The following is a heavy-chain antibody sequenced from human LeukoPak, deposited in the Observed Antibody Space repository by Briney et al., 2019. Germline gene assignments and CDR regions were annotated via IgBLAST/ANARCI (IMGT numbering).Heavy chain of an antibody. CDR2: INHSGST. D-gene: IGHD2-2*01. CDR1: GGSFSGYY. CDR3: ARGRVPAASPFDY. V-gene: IGHV4-34*01. Sequence: SETLSLTCAVDGGSFSGYYWSWIRQPPGKGLEWIGEINHSGSTNYNPSLKSRVTISVDTSKNQFSLKLSSVTAADTAVYYCARGRVPAASPFDYWGQGTLVTVSS. J-gene: IGHJ4*02.